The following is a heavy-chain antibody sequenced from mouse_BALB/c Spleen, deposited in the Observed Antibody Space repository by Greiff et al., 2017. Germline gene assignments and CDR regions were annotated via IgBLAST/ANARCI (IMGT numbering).Heavy chain of an antibody. Sequence: QVQLQQSGAELMKPGASVKISCKATGYTFSSYWIEWVKQRPGHGLEWIGEILPGSGSTNYNEKFKGKATFTADTSSNTAYMQLSSLTSEDSAVYYCARSKYYGGVDYWGQGTTLTVSA. V-gene: IGHV1-9*01. D-gene: IGHD1-1*01. CDR3: ARSKYYGGVDY. CDR2: ILPGSGST. J-gene: IGHJ2*01. CDR1: GYTFSSYW.